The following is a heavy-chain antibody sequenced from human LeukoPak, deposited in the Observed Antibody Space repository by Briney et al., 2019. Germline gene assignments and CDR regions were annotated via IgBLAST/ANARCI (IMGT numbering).Heavy chain of an antibody. CDR1: GFTFSDYY. Sequence: GGSLRLSCAASGFTFSDYYMSWIRQAPGKGLEWVAVISYDGSNKYYADSVKGRFTISRDNSEDTLYLQMNSLRTEDTAVYYAAKGYCSVTNCPGDCWGQGTLVTVSS. D-gene: IGHD2-2*01. J-gene: IGHJ4*02. CDR3: AKGYCSVTNCPGDC. CDR2: ISYDGSNK. V-gene: IGHV3-30*03.